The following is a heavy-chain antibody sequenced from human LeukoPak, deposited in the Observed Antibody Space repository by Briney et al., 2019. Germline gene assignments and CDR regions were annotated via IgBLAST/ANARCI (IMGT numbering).Heavy chain of an antibody. CDR1: GGSFSGHY. CDR2: INHSGGT. Sequence: SEILSLTCAVFGGSFSGHYWTWIRQPPGKGLEWIGEINHSGGTNYNPSLKSRVTISVDTSKNQFSLKLSSLTAADTAVYYCARPTSWVNYFDPWGQGTLVTVSS. D-gene: IGHD1-7*01. CDR3: ARPTSWVNYFDP. J-gene: IGHJ5*02. V-gene: IGHV4-34*01.